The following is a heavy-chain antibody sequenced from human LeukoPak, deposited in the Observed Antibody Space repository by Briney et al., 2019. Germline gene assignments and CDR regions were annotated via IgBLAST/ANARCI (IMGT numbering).Heavy chain of an antibody. CDR2: IYYSGST. CDR3: ARDSPIAVAGNDAFDI. CDR1: GGSISSSSYY. Sequence: SETLSLTCTVSGGSISSSSYYWGWIRQPPGKGLEWIGSIYYSGSTYYNPSLKSRVTMSVDTSKNQFSLNLSSVTAADTAVYYCARDSPIAVAGNDAFDIWGQGTMVTVSS. J-gene: IGHJ3*02. D-gene: IGHD6-19*01. V-gene: IGHV4-39*07.